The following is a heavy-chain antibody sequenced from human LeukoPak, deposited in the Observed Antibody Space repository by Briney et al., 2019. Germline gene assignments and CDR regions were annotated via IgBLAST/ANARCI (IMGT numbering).Heavy chain of an antibody. CDR3: ARQGYHDYVWGSYGIDI. CDR1: GGSFSDYY. D-gene: IGHD3-16*01. V-gene: IGHV4-34*01. Sequence: SETLSLTCGVYGGSFSDYYWSWIRQSPGKGLEWIGEINHSGSTNYNPSLKSRVTISIDTSKNQFSLKLSSVTAADTAVYYCARQGYHDYVWGSYGIDIWGQGTMVTVSS. CDR2: INHSGST. J-gene: IGHJ3*02.